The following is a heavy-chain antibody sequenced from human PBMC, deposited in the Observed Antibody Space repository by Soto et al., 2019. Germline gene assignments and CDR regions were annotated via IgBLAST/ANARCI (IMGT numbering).Heavy chain of an antibody. J-gene: IGHJ4*02. V-gene: IGHV1-18*01. D-gene: IGHD5-18*01. Sequence: ASVKVSCKASGYTFTNYGISWVRQAPGQGLEWMGWISGYNGNTNYAQKLQGRVTMTTDTSTSTAHMELRSLRSDDTAVYYCARNHHPEYNFDYWGQGALVTVSS. CDR2: ISGYNGNT. CDR1: GYTFTNYG. CDR3: ARNHHPEYNFDY.